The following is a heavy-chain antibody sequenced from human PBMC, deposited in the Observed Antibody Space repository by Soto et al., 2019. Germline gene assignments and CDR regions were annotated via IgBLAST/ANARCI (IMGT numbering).Heavy chain of an antibody. J-gene: IGHJ4*02. Sequence: GGSLRLSCAASGFTFSSYGMHWVRQAPGKGLEWVAVISYDGSNKYYADSVKGRFTISRDNSKNTLYLQMNSLRAEDTAVYYCAKDRSAGPKYFDYWGQGTLVTVSS. CDR3: AKDRSAGPKYFDY. CDR1: GFTFSSYG. CDR2: ISYDGSNK. D-gene: IGHD6-13*01. V-gene: IGHV3-30*18.